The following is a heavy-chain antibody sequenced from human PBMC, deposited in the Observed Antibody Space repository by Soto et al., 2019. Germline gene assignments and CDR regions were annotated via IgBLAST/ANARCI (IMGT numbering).Heavy chain of an antibody. CDR3: AEESAVAALGP. Sequence: QVQLVQSGAEVKKPGASVKVSCKASGYTFTSYGISWVRQAPGQGLEWMGWISAYNGNTNYAQKLQGRVTMTTDTSPRTAYMELGSLRFDRPAGDFWAEESAVAALGPWGQGTLVTVSS. CDR2: ISAYNGNT. CDR1: GYTFTSYG. V-gene: IGHV1-18*01. J-gene: IGHJ5*02. D-gene: IGHD6-19*01.